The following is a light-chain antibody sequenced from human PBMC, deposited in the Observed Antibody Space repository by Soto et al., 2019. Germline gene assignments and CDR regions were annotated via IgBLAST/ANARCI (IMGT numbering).Light chain of an antibody. CDR2: EGS. CDR3: CSYAGDSTWV. CDR1: SSDVGNYNL. Sequence: QSALTQPASVSGSPGQSITISCTGTSSDVGNYNLVSWYQQHPGEAPKLLIYEGSKRPSGVSNRFSGSKFGNTASLTISGLHAEDEVDYYCCSYAGDSTWVFGGRTKLTVL. V-gene: IGLV2-23*01. J-gene: IGLJ3*02.